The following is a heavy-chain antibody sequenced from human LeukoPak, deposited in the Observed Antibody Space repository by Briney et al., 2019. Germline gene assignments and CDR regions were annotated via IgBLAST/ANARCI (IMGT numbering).Heavy chain of an antibody. CDR1: VFALSAYS. Sequence: GGSLRLSCAPSVFALSAYSMNGVRDAPEGGVECVSYIGSSSSPIYYAHSVKGRFTISRDNGKNTLYLQMDSLRDEDTAVYYCAKDQAYSFDYWGQGTTVTVSS. CDR2: IGSSSSPI. CDR3: AKDQAYSFDY. D-gene: IGHD4-11*01. J-gene: IGHJ4*02. V-gene: IGHV3-48*02.